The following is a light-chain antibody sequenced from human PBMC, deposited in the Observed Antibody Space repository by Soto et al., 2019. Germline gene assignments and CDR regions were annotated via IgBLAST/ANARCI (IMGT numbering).Light chain of an antibody. CDR1: QSIGDL. J-gene: IGKJ5*01. CDR3: QQYNNWPLT. CDR2: KAS. V-gene: IGKV1-5*03. Sequence: DIQMTQSPSTLSASVEDRVTITCRASQSIGDLLAWYQQKPGEAPKVLIYKASYLESGVPSRFSGSGSGTDFTLTISSLXXXXFAVYYCQQYNNWPLTFGGGTRLEIK.